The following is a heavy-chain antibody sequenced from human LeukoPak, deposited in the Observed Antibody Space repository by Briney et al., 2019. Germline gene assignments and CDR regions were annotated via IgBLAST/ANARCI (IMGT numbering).Heavy chain of an antibody. V-gene: IGHV1-8*02. D-gene: IGHD6-13*01. CDR1: GGTFSSYA. Sequence: ASVKVSCKASGGTFSSYAISWVRQAPGQGLEWMGWMNPNSGNTGYAQKFQGRVTMTRNTSISTAYMELSSLRSEDTAVYYCARASSWRRWFDPWGQGTLVTVSS. CDR2: MNPNSGNT. CDR3: ARASSWRRWFDP. J-gene: IGHJ5*02.